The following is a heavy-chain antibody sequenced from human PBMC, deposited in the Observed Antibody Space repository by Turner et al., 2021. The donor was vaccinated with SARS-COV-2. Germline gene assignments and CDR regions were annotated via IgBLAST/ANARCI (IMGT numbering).Heavy chain of an antibody. CDR2: ISGSGGST. Sequence: EVQLVESGGGLIQPGGSLRLSCAASGVTFSSYAMSWVRQAPGKGLEWVSVISGSGGSTYYADSVKGRFTISRDNSKNTLYLQMNSLRAEDTAVYYCARDRGGYSDYWGQGTLVTVSS. V-gene: IGHV3-23*04. CDR1: GVTFSSYA. CDR3: ARDRGGYSDY. D-gene: IGHD3-10*01. J-gene: IGHJ4*02.